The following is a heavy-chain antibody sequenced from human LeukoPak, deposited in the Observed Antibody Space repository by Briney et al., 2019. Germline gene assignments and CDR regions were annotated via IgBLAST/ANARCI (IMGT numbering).Heavy chain of an antibody. D-gene: IGHD1-26*01. CDR1: GYTFTSYD. CDR3: ARGLLGRNYYYYYYMDV. J-gene: IGHJ6*03. CDR2: MNPNSGNT. V-gene: IGHV1-8*01. Sequence: GASVKVSCKAYGYTFTSYDINWVRQATGQGLEWMGWMNPNSGNTGYAQKFQGRVTMTRNTSISTAYMELSSLRSEDTAVYYCARGLLGRNYYYYYYMDVWGKGTTVTVSS.